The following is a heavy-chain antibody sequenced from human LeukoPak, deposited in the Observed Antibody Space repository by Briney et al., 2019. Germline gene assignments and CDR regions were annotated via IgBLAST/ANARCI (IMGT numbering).Heavy chain of an antibody. CDR1: GFTFSSYA. V-gene: IGHV3-23*01. CDR2: ISAGGGST. Sequence: PGGSLRLSCAASGFTFSSYAMSWVRQAPGKGLEWVSGISAGGGSTYYADSVKGRFTISRDNSKNMLYLQMNSLRAEDTAVYYCAKNPPTIVVVTHGDYWGQGTLVTVSS. CDR3: AKNPPTIVVVTHGDY. J-gene: IGHJ4*02. D-gene: IGHD2-2*01.